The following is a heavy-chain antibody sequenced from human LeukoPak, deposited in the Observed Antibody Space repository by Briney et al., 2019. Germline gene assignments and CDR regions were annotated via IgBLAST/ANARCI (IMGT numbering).Heavy chain of an antibody. Sequence: SETLSLTCTVSVGSISSYYWSWIRQPPGKGLEWIGYIYYSGSTNYNPSLKSRVTISVDTSKNQFSLKLSSVTAADTAVYYCARHRYSGYDPPSYFDYWGQGTLVTVSS. CDR1: VGSISSYY. CDR2: IYYSGST. D-gene: IGHD5-12*01. J-gene: IGHJ4*02. V-gene: IGHV4-59*08. CDR3: ARHRYSGYDPPSYFDY.